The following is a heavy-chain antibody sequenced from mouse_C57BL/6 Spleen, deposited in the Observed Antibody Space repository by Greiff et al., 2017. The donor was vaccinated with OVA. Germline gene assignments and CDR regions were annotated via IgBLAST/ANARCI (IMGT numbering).Heavy chain of an antibody. CDR3: ARGGLTTVVPHYAMDY. CDR1: GFTFSSYA. Sequence: DVKLVESGGGLVKPGGSLKLSCAASGFTFSSYAMSWVRQTPEKRLEWVATISDGGSYTYYPDNVKGRFTISRDNAKNNLYLQMSHLKSEDTAMYYCARGGLTTVVPHYAMDYWGQGTSVTVSS. V-gene: IGHV5-4*03. J-gene: IGHJ4*01. D-gene: IGHD1-1*01. CDR2: ISDGGSYT.